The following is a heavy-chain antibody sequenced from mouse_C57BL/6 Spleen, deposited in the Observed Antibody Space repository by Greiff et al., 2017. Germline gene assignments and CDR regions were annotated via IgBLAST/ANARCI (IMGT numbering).Heavy chain of an antibody. J-gene: IGHJ4*01. Sequence: VQLQQPGAELVKPGASVKLSCKASGYTFTSYWMHWVKQRPGQGLEWIGMIHPNSGSTNYNEKFKSKATLTVDKSSSTAYMQLSSLTSEYSAVYYCAKTGSSYAMDYWGQGTSVTVSS. CDR3: AKTGSSYAMDY. V-gene: IGHV1-64*01. CDR1: GYTFTSYW. CDR2: IHPNSGST. D-gene: IGHD4-1*01.